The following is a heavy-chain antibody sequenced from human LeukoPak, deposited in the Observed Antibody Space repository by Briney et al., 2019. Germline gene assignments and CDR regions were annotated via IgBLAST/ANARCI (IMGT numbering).Heavy chain of an antibody. D-gene: IGHD3-22*01. CDR1: GGSISSSSYY. J-gene: IGHJ2*01. V-gene: IGHV4-39*07. CDR2: IYYSGST. Sequence: SETLSLTCTVSGGSISSSSYYWGWIRQPPGKGLEWIGSIYYSGSTNYNPSLKSRVTISVDTSKNQFSLKLSSVTAADTAVYYCARSQPTYYYDRRGYYFSRPYWYFDLWGRGTLVTVSS. CDR3: ARSQPTYYYDRRGYYFSRPYWYFDL.